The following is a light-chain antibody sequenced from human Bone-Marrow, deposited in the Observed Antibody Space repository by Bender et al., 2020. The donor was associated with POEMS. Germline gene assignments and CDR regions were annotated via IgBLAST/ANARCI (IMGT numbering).Light chain of an antibody. Sequence: QSALTQPASVSGSPGQSITISCTGTSHDIGYYNYVSWYQQQSGKAPKLVIYEVSYRPAGVSIRFSGSKSGNTASLTISGLQAEDEGDYYCLSYAGNNNCVFGPGTRLTAL. J-gene: IGLJ1*01. V-gene: IGLV2-14*01. CDR3: LSYAGNNNCV. CDR2: EVS. CDR1: SHDIGYYNY.